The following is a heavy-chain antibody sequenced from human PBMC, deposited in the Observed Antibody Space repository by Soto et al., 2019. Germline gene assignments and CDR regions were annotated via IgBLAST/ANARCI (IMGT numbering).Heavy chain of an antibody. CDR2: ISGSGGTT. Sequence: GSLRLSCAASGFTFSKYALSWVRQAPGKGLEWVSAISGSGGTTHYADSVKGRVTISRDNSKDTVFLQMNSLRAEDTAVYSCAKYYYDRSGSPLAFDYWGQGTLVTVSS. V-gene: IGHV3-23*01. CDR1: GFTFSKYA. D-gene: IGHD3-22*01. CDR3: AKYYYDRSGSPLAFDY. J-gene: IGHJ4*02.